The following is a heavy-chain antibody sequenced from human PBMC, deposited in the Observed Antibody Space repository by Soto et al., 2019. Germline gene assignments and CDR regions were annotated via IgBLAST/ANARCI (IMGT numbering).Heavy chain of an antibody. Sequence: EVQLLESRGGLVQPGGALRHSCAASGFTFSSYAMSWVRQAPGKGLEWVSAISGSGGSTYYADSVKGRFTISRDNSKNTLYLQMNRLRAEDTAVYYCAKHSSGRCWRPLAEYFQHWGQGTLVTVSS. CDR2: ISGSGGST. J-gene: IGHJ1*01. V-gene: IGHV3-23*01. CDR1: GFTFSSYA. D-gene: IGHD2-15*01. CDR3: AKHSSGRCWRPLAEYFQH.